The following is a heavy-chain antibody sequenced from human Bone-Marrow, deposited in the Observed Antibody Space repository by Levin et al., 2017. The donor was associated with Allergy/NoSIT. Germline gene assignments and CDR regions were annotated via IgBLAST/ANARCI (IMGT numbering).Heavy chain of an antibody. V-gene: IGHV3-30*18. J-gene: IGHJ4*02. CDR2: ISYDGSNK. Sequence: GGSLRLSCAASGFTFSSYGMHWVRQAPGKGLEWVAVISYDGSNKYYADSVKGRFTISRDNSKNTLYLQMNSLRAEDTAVYYCAKGSRGYSYGYFFEFVLDYWGQGTLVTVSS. CDR3: AKGSRGYSYGYFFEFVLDY. CDR1: GFTFSSYG. D-gene: IGHD5-18*01.